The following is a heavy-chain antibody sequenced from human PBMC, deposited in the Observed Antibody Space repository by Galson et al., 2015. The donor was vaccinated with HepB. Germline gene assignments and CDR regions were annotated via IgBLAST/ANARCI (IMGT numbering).Heavy chain of an antibody. V-gene: IGHV3-21*01. J-gene: IGHJ6*02. D-gene: IGHD2-2*01. CDR3: ARKLGYCSSTSCYYYYGMDV. Sequence: SLRLSCAASGFTFSSYSMNWVRQAPGKGLEWVSSISSSSSYIYYADSAKGRFTISRDNAKNSLYLQMNSLRAEDTAVYYCARKLGYCSSTSCYYYYGMDVWGQGTTVTVSS. CDR2: ISSSSSYI. CDR1: GFTFSSYS.